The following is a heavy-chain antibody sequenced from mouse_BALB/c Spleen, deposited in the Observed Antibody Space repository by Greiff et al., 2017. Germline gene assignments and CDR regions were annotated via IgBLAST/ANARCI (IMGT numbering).Heavy chain of an antibody. D-gene: IGHD2-4*01. CDR1: GYTFTDYA. Sequence: QVQLQQSGAELVRPGVSVKISCKGSGYTFTDYAMHWVKQSHAKSLEWIGVISTYYGDASYNQKFKGKATMTVDKSSSTAYMELARLTSEDSAIYYCATSSMITTVYYAMDYWGQGTSVTVSS. CDR3: ATSSMITTVYYAMDY. CDR2: ISTYYGDA. V-gene: IGHV1S137*01. J-gene: IGHJ4*01.